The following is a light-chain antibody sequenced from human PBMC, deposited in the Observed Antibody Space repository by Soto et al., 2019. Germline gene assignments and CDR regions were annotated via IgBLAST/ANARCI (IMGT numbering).Light chain of an antibody. CDR2: GAS. V-gene: IGKV3-20*01. CDR1: QSVDTTF. Sequence: EIVLTQSPGSLSLSPGQRATLSCRASQSVDTTFFAWYQKKPGQAPSLLIYGASKRATGIPDRFSGSGSGTDFSFIISRLEPEDFAVYYCQQYMSSVTFGQGTKVEIK. J-gene: IGKJ1*01. CDR3: QQYMSSVT.